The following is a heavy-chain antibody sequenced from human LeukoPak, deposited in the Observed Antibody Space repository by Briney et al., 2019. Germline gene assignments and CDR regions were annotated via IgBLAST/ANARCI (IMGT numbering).Heavy chain of an antibody. D-gene: IGHD3-22*01. CDR3: ARTYYYDSSGYYEDYFDY. J-gene: IGHJ4*02. CDR2: IIPILGIA. V-gene: IGHV1-69*04. CDR1: GGTFSSYA. Sequence: GASVKVSCKASGGTFSSYAISWVRQAPGQGLEWMGRIIPILGIANYAQKFQGRVTITADKSTSTAYMELSSLRSDDTAVYYCARTYYYDSSGYYEDYFDYWGQGTLVTVSS.